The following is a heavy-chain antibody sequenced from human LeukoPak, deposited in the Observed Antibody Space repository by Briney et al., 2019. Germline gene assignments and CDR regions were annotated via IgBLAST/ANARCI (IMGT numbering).Heavy chain of an antibody. CDR3: AREGSTARSAFDI. V-gene: IGHV1-18*01. CDR2: INPNSGGT. J-gene: IGHJ3*02. CDR1: GYTFTSYG. D-gene: IGHD5/OR15-5a*01. Sequence: ASVKVSCKASGYTFTSYGISWVRQAPGQGLEWMGWINPNSGGTNYAQKFQGRVTMTTDTSTSTAYMELRSLRSDDTAVYYCAREGSTARSAFDIWGQGTMVTVSS.